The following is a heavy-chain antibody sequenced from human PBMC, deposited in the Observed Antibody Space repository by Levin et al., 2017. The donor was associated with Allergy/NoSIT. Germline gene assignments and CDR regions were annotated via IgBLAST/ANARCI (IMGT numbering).Heavy chain of an antibody. CDR1: GFTFSSYS. J-gene: IGHJ5*02. D-gene: IGHD4-17*01. CDR2: ISSSSSYI. V-gene: IGHV3-21*01. CDR3: ARGGYGDYVSWFDP. Sequence: GGSLRLSCAASGFTFSSYSMNWVRQAPGKGLEWVSSISSSSSYIYYADSVKGRFTISRDNAKNSLYLQMNSLRAEDTAVYYCARGGYGDYVSWFDPWGQGTLVTVSS.